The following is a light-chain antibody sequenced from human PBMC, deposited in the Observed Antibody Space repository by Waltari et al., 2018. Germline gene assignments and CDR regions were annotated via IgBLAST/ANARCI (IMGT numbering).Light chain of an antibody. CDR1: QRVGSSS. CDR3: QQHGTLPAT. Sequence: EIVLTQSPGTASLSPGERVTLSCRASQRVGSSSLAWYQQKPGQAPRLVIYRASRRATGIPDRFSGSGSGTDSSLTISRLEPEDFAVYYCQQHGTLPATFGQGTKVEIK. J-gene: IGKJ1*01. CDR2: RAS. V-gene: IGKV3-20*01.